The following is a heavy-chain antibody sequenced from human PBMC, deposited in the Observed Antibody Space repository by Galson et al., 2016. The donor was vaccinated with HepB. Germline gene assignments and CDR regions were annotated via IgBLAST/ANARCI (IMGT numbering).Heavy chain of an antibody. D-gene: IGHD3-10*01. J-gene: IGHJ4*02. V-gene: IGHV3-30*18. CDR2: ISYDGSTK. Sequence: SLRLSCAASGFTFSSYGMHWVRQAPGKGLEWVAVISYDGSTKYYADSVKGRFTISRDNSKNTLNLQMNSLRAEDTAVYYCAKDWGLISFGELFSPVDYWGQGTRVTVSS. CDR1: GFTFSSYG. CDR3: AKDWGLISFGELFSPVDY.